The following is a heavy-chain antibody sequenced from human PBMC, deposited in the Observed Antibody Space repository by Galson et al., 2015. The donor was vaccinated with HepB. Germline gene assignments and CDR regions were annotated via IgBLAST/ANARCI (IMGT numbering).Heavy chain of an antibody. CDR2: ISVYNGNT. V-gene: IGHV1-18*01. CDR3: ARRDEWELPLDY. Sequence: SVKVSCKASGYTFTSYGISWVRQAPGQGLEWMGWISVYNGNTRYVQKFQGRVTMTTDTSTSTAYMELRSLRSDDTTAYYCARRDEWELPLDYWGQGTLVTVSS. J-gene: IGHJ4*02. D-gene: IGHD1-26*01. CDR1: GYTFTSYG.